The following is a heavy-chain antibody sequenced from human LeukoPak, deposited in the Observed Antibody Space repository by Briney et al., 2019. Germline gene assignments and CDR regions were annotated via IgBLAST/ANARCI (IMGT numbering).Heavy chain of an antibody. CDR2: TSSSAETT. CDR3: AKDRPNYYGANGHYYRRDGDC. V-gene: IGHV3-23*01. Sequence: PGGSLRLSCVASGFTFTSYAMSWVRQAAGKGLEWDSSTSSSAETTYYADSVKGRFTISRDNSRNTLYLQMNSLRAEDTAVYYCAKDRPNYYGANGHYYRRDGDCWGQGTLVTVSS. CDR1: GFTFTSYA. J-gene: IGHJ4*02. D-gene: IGHD4-23*01.